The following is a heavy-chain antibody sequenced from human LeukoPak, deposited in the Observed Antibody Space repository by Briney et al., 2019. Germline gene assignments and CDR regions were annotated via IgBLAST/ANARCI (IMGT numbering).Heavy chain of an antibody. J-gene: IGHJ4*02. V-gene: IGHV3-73*01. Sequence: GGSLRLSCAASGFTFSCSTLHWVRQASGKGLEWVGRIRSTANGYATAYAASVKGRFTISRDDSKNTAYLQMDSLKTEDTAVYYCTGNYYGSGSYADFDYWGQGTLVTVSS. CDR1: GFTFSCST. D-gene: IGHD3-10*01. CDR2: IRSTANGYAT. CDR3: TGNYYGSGSYADFDY.